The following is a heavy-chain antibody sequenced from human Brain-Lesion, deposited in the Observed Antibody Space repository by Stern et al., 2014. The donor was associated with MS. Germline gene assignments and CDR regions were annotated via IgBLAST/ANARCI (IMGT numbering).Heavy chain of an antibody. CDR1: GFTFSNYW. CDR3: ARAVRELGT. V-gene: IGHV3-7*01. CDR2: IKTDGSEK. J-gene: IGHJ5*02. Sequence: QLEESGGGLVQPGESLRLSCAVSGFTFSNYWMTWVRQAPGKGLEWVASIKTDGSEKSYGASVKGRFTISRDNAKNSLYLQMNSLRAEDTAVYYCARAVRELGTWGQGTLVTVSS. D-gene: IGHD1-7*01.